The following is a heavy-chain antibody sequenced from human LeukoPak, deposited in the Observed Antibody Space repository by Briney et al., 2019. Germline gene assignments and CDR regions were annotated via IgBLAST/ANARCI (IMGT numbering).Heavy chain of an antibody. D-gene: IGHD1-26*01. V-gene: IGHV3-53*01. Sequence: GGSLTLTCAVSGFTVSSYYWSWVRQAPGKGLEWVSLIYSGGSTYYADSVKGRFTISKDNSKNTLYLQMNSLRAEDTAVYYCARNLIVGVTHDAFDIWGQARTVSLSS. CDR3: ARNLIVGVTHDAFDI. CDR1: GFTVSSYY. J-gene: IGHJ3*02. CDR2: IYSGGST.